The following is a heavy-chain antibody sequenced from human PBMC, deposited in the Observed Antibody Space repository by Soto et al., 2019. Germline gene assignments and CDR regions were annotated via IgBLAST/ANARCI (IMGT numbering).Heavy chain of an antibody. CDR1: GYTFTRYT. D-gene: IGHD3-9*01. CDR2: INTGNGDT. J-gene: IGHJ4*02. CDR3: ARDKDWAFDY. V-gene: IGHV1-3*04. Sequence: ASVKVSCKASGYTFTRYTMHWVRQAPGQGLEWMGWINTGNGDTKYSQKFQGRVTFTRDTSASTVYMEVSSLRSEDTAVYYCARDKDWAFDYWGQGTLVTVSS.